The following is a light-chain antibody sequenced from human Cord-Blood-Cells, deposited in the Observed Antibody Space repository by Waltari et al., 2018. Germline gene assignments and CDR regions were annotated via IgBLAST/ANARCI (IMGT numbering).Light chain of an antibody. V-gene: IGLV2-18*02. CDR2: EVS. CDR3: SSYTSSSTVPVV. Sequence: QSALTQPPSVSGSPGQSVTISCTGTSSYVGSYNRVPWYQQPPGTAPKLMIYEVSNRPSGVPDRFSGSKSGNTASLTISGLQAEDEADYYCSSYTSSSTVPVVFGGGTKLTVL. J-gene: IGLJ2*01. CDR1: SSYVGSYNR.